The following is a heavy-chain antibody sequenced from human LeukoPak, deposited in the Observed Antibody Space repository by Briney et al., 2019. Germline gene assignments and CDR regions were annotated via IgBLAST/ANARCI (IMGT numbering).Heavy chain of an antibody. CDR3: ARGQGSSYHYYYYYMDV. Sequence: SQTLSLTCTVSGGSISSGSYYWSWIRQPAGKGLEWIGRIYTSGSTNYNPSLKSRVTISVDTSKNQFSLKLSSVTAADTAVYYCARGQGSSYHYYYYYMDVWAKGPRSPSP. J-gene: IGHJ6*03. D-gene: IGHD6-6*01. V-gene: IGHV4-61*02. CDR2: IYTSGST. CDR1: GGSISSGSYY.